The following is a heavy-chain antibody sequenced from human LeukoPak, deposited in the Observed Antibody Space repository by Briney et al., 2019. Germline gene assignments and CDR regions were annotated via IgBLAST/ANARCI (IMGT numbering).Heavy chain of an antibody. J-gene: IGHJ6*03. CDR3: AKEGAVAGTLYYYYYMDV. CDR1: GFTFDGYA. Sequence: PGGSLRLSCAASGFTFDGYAMHWVRQAPGKGLEWVSLISGDGGSTYYADSVKGRFTISRDNSKNSLYLQMNSLRTEDTALYYCAKEGAVAGTLYYYYYMDVWGKGTTVTVSS. V-gene: IGHV3-43*02. CDR2: ISGDGGST. D-gene: IGHD6-19*01.